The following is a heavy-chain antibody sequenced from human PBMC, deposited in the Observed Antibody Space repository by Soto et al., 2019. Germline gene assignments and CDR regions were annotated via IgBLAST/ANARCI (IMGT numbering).Heavy chain of an antibody. CDR2: LSWNSRGI. V-gene: IGHV3-9*01. D-gene: IGHD3-10*01. CDR3: AKDGYYGSGSYYHYYMDV. CDR1: GFTFDDYA. Sequence: GGSLRLSCAASGFTFDDYAMHWVRQTPGKGLEWVSGLSWNSRGIGYADSVKGRFTISRDNAKNSLYLQMNSLRAEDTALYYCAKDGYYGSGSYYHYYMDVWGKGTTVTVSS. J-gene: IGHJ6*03.